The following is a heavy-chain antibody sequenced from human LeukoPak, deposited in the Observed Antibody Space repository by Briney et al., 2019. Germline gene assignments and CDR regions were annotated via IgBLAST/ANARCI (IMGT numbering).Heavy chain of an antibody. CDR3: ARGYCSTTTCSGVGYMDV. J-gene: IGHJ6*03. CDR2: ISYSRST. D-gene: IGHD2-2*01. V-gene: IGHV4-39*01. Sequence: PSETLTLTCTVSGDSISSSTYHWGWVRQPPGKGLEWIGSISYSRSTYYNPSLKSRVTVSVDSSKNQFSLKLSSVTAADRAAYYCARGYCSTTTCSGVGYMDVWGKGTTVTVSS. CDR1: GDSISSSTYH.